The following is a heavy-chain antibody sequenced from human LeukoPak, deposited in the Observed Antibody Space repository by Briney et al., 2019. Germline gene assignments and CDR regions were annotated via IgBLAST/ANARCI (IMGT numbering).Heavy chain of an antibody. V-gene: IGHV4-39*07. CDR2: INHSGST. J-gene: IGHJ4*02. CDR1: GGSISSSSYY. Sequence: ASETLSLTCTVSGGSISSSSYYWSWIRQPPGKGLEWIGEINHSGSTNYNPSLKSRVTISVDTSKNQFSLKLSSVTAADTAVYYCARGYTVWGSYRPFDYWGQGTLVTVSS. D-gene: IGHD3-16*02. CDR3: ARGYTVWGSYRPFDY.